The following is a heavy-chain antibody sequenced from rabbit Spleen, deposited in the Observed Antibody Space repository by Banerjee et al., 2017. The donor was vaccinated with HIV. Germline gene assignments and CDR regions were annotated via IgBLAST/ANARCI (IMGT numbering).Heavy chain of an antibody. J-gene: IGHJ4*01. V-gene: IGHV1S45*01. Sequence: QEQLVESGGGLVQPEGSLTLTCTASGFDFSSNAICWVRQAPGKGLEWIACIYVGSSGSTSYATWAKGRFTISKTSSTTVTLQMTSLTAADTATYFCARNVVGAGTLWGQGTLVTVS. D-gene: IGHD4-2*01. CDR2: IYVGSSGST. CDR3: ARNVVGAGTL. CDR1: GFDFSSNA.